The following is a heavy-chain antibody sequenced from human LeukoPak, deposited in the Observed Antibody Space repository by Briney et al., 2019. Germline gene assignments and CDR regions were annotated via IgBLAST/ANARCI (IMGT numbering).Heavy chain of an antibody. J-gene: IGHJ4*02. V-gene: IGHV1-2*02. CDR3: AIKISGWYDY. CDR2: INPNSGGT. CDR1: GYTFTGYY. D-gene: IGHD6-19*01. Sequence: ASVKVSCRASGYTFTGYYLHWVRQAPGQGLEWMGWINPNSGGTNYALKLQGRVTMTRDTSISTAYMELSRLRSDDTAVYYCAIKISGWYDYWGQGTLVTVSS.